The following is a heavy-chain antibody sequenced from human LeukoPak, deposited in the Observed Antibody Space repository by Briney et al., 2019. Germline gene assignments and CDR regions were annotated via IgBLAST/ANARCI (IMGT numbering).Heavy chain of an antibody. Sequence: PSETLSLTCAVYGGSFSGYYWSWIRQPPGKGLEWIGEINHSGSTNYNPSLMSRVTISVDTSKNQFSLKLSSVTAADTAVYYCARSYDILTGKYYFDYWGQGTLVTVSS. D-gene: IGHD3-9*01. CDR2: INHSGST. V-gene: IGHV4-34*01. CDR3: ARSYDILTGKYYFDY. J-gene: IGHJ4*02. CDR1: GGSFSGYY.